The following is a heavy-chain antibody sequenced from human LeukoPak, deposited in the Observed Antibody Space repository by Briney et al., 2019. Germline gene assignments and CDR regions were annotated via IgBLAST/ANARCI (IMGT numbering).Heavy chain of an antibody. V-gene: IGHV5-51*01. D-gene: IGHD4-23*01. CDR2: IYPGDSDT. J-gene: IGHJ3*02. Sequence: GESLKIPCKGSGYSFTSYWIGWVRQMPGKGLEWMGIIYPGDSDTRHSPSFQGQVTISADKSISTAYLQWSSLKASDTAMYYCARYRSYGGNPAAFDIWGQGTMVTLSS. CDR1: GYSFTSYW. CDR3: ARYRSYGGNPAAFDI.